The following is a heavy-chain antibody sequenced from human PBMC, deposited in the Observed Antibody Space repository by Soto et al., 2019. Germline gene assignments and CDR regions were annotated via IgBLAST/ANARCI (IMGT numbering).Heavy chain of an antibody. V-gene: IGHV3-23*01. CDR1: GFTSRTYA. Sequence: PGGSLRLSCTASGFTSRTYAMTWFRQAPGKGLEWVSAISGSAGTFYATSVKGRFTISRDNSRSTVYLQMHSLRAEDSAIYYCAKEKDYDFNWGSDRFTSHYWGRGTPVTVSS. CDR2: ISGSAGT. D-gene: IGHD3-16*02. J-gene: IGHJ4*02. CDR3: AKEKDYDFNWGSDRFTSHY.